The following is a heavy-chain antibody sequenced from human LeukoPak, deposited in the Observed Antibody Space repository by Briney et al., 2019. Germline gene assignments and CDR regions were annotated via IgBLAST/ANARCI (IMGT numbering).Heavy chain of an antibody. CDR1: GVTLSSYA. CDR2: ISSSGSGGNT. V-gene: IGHV3-23*01. Sequence: GGSLRLSCAASGVTLSSYAMSWARQAPGKGLEWVSGISSSGSGGNTYYADSVKGRFTISRDNSKNTLYLQMNSLRAEDTAVYYCASGLPYYDFWSGYYGDAFDIWGQGTMVTVSS. J-gene: IGHJ3*02. CDR3: ASGLPYYDFWSGYYGDAFDI. D-gene: IGHD3-3*01.